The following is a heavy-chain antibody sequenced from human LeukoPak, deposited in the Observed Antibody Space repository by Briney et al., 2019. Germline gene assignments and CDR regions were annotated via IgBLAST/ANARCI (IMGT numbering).Heavy chain of an antibody. D-gene: IGHD5-12*01. V-gene: IGHV3-74*01. Sequence: GGSLRLSCAASGFTFSSYWMHWVRQAPGKGLVWVSRVNSDGTGTTYADTVEGRFTISRDNAKNTVYLQMHSLRAEDTAIYYCIRTLIVATSPYMDVWGKGTTVTVSS. CDR3: IRTLIVATSPYMDV. CDR1: GFTFSSYW. CDR2: VNSDGTGT. J-gene: IGHJ6*03.